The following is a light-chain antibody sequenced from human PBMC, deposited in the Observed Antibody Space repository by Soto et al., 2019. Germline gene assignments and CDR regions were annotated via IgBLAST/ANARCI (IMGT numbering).Light chain of an antibody. Sequence: LTHPPSVSVAPGQTARITCGGNNIGGKSVHWYQQKPGQAPELVVYDDSDRPSGIPDRFSGSNSGDTATLTIRRVEAGDEADYYCHVWDSSSDHYVFGTGTKVTVL. V-gene: IGLV3-21*02. CDR2: DDS. J-gene: IGLJ1*01. CDR3: HVWDSSSDHYV. CDR1: NIGGKS.